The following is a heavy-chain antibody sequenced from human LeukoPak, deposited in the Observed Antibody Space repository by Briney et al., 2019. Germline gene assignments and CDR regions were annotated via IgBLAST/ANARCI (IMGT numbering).Heavy chain of an antibody. CDR2: IYSGGST. CDR1: GFTFSSYG. Sequence: PGGSLRLSCAASGFTFSSYGTHWVRQAPGKGLEWVSVIYSGGSTYYADSVKGRFTISRDNSKNTLYLQMNSLRAEDTAVYYCARDHDYYGMDVWGQGTTVTVSS. V-gene: IGHV3-53*01. CDR3: ARDHDYYGMDV. D-gene: IGHD3-3*01. J-gene: IGHJ6*02.